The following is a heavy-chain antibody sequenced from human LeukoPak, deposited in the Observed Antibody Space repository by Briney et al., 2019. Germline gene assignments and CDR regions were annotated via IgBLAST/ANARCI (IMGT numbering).Heavy chain of an antibody. Sequence: GGSLRLSCAASGFTFSNAYMNWVRQAPGKGLEWVGRIKPKTDGETTEYAAPVKGRFSISRDDSKNMLYLQMNSLETEGTAVYYCITPLPYSAQGGQGTLVTVSS. CDR1: GFTFSNAY. J-gene: IGHJ4*02. D-gene: IGHD2-21*01. CDR2: IKPKTDGETT. V-gene: IGHV3-15*07. CDR3: ITPLPYSAQ.